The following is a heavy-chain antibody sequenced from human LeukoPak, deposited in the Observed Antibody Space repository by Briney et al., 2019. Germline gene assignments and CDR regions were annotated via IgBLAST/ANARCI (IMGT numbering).Heavy chain of an antibody. CDR2: ISSSSSTI. CDR1: GFTFSSYS. CDR3: ARDEYSSSSWDFDY. J-gene: IGHJ4*02. Sequence: GGSLRLSCAASGFTFSSYSMNWVRQAPGKGLEWVSYISSSSSTIYYADSVKGRFTISRDNAKNSLYLQMNSLRAEDTAVYYCARDEYSSSSWDFDYWGQGTLVTVSS. D-gene: IGHD6-6*01. V-gene: IGHV3-48*04.